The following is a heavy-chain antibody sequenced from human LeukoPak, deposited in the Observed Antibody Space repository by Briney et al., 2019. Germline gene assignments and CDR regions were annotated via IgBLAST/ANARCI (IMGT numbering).Heavy chain of an antibody. D-gene: IGHD3-22*01. CDR3: ARSRSGYYEDY. V-gene: IGHV3-7*01. CDR2: IKEDGSEK. CDR1: GFTFRNYW. Sequence: GGSLRLSCAASGFTFRNYWMSWVRQAPGKGLEWVANIKEDGSEKYYVDSVKGRFTISRDNAKNSLSLQVNSLSAEDTAVYYCARSRSGYYEDYWGQGTLVTVSS. J-gene: IGHJ4*02.